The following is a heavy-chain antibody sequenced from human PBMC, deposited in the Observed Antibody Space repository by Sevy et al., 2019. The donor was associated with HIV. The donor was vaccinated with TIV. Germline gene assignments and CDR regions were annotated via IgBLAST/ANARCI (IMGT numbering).Heavy chain of an antibody. CDR3: AKDITRSGWYGMDV. CDR2: ISWNSGSI. Sequence: GGSLRLSCAASGFTFDDYAMHWVRQAPGKGLEWVSGISWNSGSIGYADSLKGRFTISRDNAKNSLYLQMNSLRAEDTALYYCAKDITRSGWYGMDVWGQGTTVTVSS. CDR1: GFTFDDYA. D-gene: IGHD6-19*01. V-gene: IGHV3-9*01. J-gene: IGHJ6*02.